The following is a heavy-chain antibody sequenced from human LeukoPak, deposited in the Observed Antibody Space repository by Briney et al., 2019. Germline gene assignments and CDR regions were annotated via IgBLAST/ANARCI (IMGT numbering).Heavy chain of an antibody. J-gene: IGHJ6*02. V-gene: IGHV4-4*07. D-gene: IGHD5-24*01. CDR2: IYSGGST. CDR3: ATGRDADSARGYYDMDV. CDR1: GGSITGYY. Sequence: SETLSLTCTVPGGSITGYYWTWIRQPAGKVLEWIGRIYSGGSTNYNPPLKSRVTMSVATSKNQFSLKLSSVTAADTAVYYCATGRDADSARGYYDMDVWGQGTTVTVSS.